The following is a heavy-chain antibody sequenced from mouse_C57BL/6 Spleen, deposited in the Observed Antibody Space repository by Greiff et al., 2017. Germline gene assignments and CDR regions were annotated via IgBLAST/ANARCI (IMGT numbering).Heavy chain of an antibody. V-gene: IGHV14-3*01. D-gene: IGHD2-3*01. Sequence: VQLKQSVAELVRPGASVKLSCTASGFNIKNTYMHWVKQRPEQGLEWIGRIDPANGNTKYAPKFKGKATITDDTSSNTAYLQISSLTSEDPAIYYCTRSNDGSYYFDYWGQGTTLTVSS. CDR3: TRSNDGSYYFDY. CDR1: GFNIKNTY. J-gene: IGHJ2*01. CDR2: IDPANGNT.